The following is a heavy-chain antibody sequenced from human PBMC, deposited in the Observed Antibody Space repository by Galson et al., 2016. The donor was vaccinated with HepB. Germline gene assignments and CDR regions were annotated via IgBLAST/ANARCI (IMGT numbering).Heavy chain of an antibody. V-gene: IGHV3-48*02. CDR2: ISSRSRTI. CDR1: GFTFSSIS. CDR3: ARNAYYYGTSGYYYDGGFDY. Sequence: SLRLSCAASGFTFSSISMNWVRQAPGKGLEWVSYISSRSRTIYYADSVKGRVTISRGNAKNSLYLQMNSLRDEDTAVYYCARNAYYYGTSGYYYDGGFDYWGQGTLVTVSS. D-gene: IGHD3-22*01. J-gene: IGHJ4*02.